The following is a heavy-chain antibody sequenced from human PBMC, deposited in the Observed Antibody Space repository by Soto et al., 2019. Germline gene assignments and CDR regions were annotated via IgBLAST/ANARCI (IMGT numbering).Heavy chain of an antibody. CDR1: GFTFSNAW. J-gene: IGHJ4*03. D-gene: IGHD3-22*01. V-gene: IGHV3-15*07. CDR2: IKSKTDGGTT. Sequence: EVQLVESGGGLVKPGGSLRLSCAASGFTFSNAWINWVRQAPGKGLEWVGRIKSKTDGGTTDFAAPGKGRFAISRDDSKHMVYLQMNSLKTEDTAVYYCTTDFYFTMIVVLFDYWGHVTLVTVSS. CDR3: TTDFYFTMIVVLFDY.